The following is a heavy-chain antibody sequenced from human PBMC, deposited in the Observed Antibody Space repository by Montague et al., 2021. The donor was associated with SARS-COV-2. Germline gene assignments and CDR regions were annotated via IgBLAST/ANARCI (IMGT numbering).Heavy chain of an antibody. Sequence: SETRARTGAGQGGSFSGYDGSGIRQPPGKGLEWRGGSSQRGSTNDNPSLKRRGTRSIDTSKNQCSLKRSSVTAADTAVYYCARFAYRLLFIASYYGMDVWGQGTTVTVSS. CDR1: GGSFSGYD. J-gene: IGHJ6*02. CDR3: ARFAYRLLFIASYYGMDV. CDR2: SSQRGST. V-gene: IGHV4-34*01. D-gene: IGHD2-2*01.